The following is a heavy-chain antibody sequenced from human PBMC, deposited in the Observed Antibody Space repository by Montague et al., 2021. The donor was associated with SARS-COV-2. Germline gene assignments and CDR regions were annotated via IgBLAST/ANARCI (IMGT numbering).Heavy chain of an antibody. CDR3: ASGFDY. Sequence: SETLSLTCTVSGGSISSYYWCWIWLRQGKGLERVGYMYNSGSTNYNSSLKSRVTISVDTSKNQFALKLSLVSAAGTAGYYCASGFDYWGQGTLVTVSS. J-gene: IGHJ4*02. CDR2: MYNSGST. V-gene: IGHV4-59*01. CDR1: GGSISSYY.